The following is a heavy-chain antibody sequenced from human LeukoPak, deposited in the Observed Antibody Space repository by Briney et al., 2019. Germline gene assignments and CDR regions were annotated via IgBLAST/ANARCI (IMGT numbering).Heavy chain of an antibody. CDR1: GFTFSTYN. D-gene: IGHD1-26*01. CDR3: ATSGNYYLKY. V-gene: IGHV3-48*02. CDR2: ITSSSTNI. Sequence: GGSLRLSCAASGFTFSTYNMNWVRQAPGKGLEWVSHITSSSTNIYYADSVKGRFTISRDNAKNALSLQMDSLRDEDTAVYYCATSGNYYLKYWGQGTLVTVSS. J-gene: IGHJ4*02.